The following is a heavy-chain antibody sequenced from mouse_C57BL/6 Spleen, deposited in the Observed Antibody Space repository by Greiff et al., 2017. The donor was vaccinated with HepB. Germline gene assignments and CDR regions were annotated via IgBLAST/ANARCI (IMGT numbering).Heavy chain of an antibody. D-gene: IGHD1-1*01. CDR3: TRKEDYYGSSGYWYFDV. J-gene: IGHJ1*03. CDR2: IDPETGGT. Sequence: QVQLQQSGAELVRPGASVTLSCKASGYTFTDYEMHWVKQTPVHGLEWIGAIDPETGGTAYNQKFKGKAILTADKSSSTAYMELRSLTSEDSAVYYCTRKEDYYGSSGYWYFDVWGTGTTVTVSS. V-gene: IGHV1-15*01. CDR1: GYTFTDYE.